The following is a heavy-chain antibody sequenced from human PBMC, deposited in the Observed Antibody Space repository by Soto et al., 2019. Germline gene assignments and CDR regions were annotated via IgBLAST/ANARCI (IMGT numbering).Heavy chain of an antibody. V-gene: IGHV3-48*03. CDR3: ARDPANYSGKFDYGLDV. D-gene: IGHD4-4*01. CDR1: GFTFSSYE. Sequence: PGGSLRLSCAVSGFTFSSYEMNWVRQAPGKGLEWVSYIGTSGKTIYYADSVRGRFTISRDNAKNSLYLQMNSLRAEDTAVYFCARDPANYSGKFDYGLDVWGRGTTVTVSS. J-gene: IGHJ6*02. CDR2: IGTSGKTI.